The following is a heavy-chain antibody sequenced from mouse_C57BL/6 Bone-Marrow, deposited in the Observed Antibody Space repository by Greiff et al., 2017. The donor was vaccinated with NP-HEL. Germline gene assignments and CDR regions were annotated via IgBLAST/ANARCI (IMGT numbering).Heavy chain of an antibody. J-gene: IGHJ2*01. CDR1: GYTFTDYY. CDR3: ARERTNPYFDY. D-gene: IGHD1-3*01. CDR2: INPNNGGT. V-gene: IGHV1-26*01. Sequence: EVQLQQSGPELVKPGASVKISCKASGYTFTDYYMNWVKQSHGKSLEWIGDINPNNGGTSYNQKFKGKATLTVDKSSSTAYMELRSLTSEDSAVYYCARERTNPYFDYWGQGTTLTVSS.